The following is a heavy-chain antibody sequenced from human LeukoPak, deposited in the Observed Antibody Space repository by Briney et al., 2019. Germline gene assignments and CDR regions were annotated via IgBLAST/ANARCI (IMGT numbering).Heavy chain of an antibody. CDR1: GGSISSSSYY. CDR3: WRASGAFYYYYMDV. Sequence: SETLSLTCTVSGGSISSSSYYWGWIRQPPGKGLEWIGSIYYSGSTYYNPSLKSRVTISVDTSKNQFSLKLSSVTAADTAVYYCWRASGAFYYYYMDVWGKGTTVTISS. D-gene: IGHD3-10*01. CDR2: IYYSGST. J-gene: IGHJ6*03. V-gene: IGHV4-39*01.